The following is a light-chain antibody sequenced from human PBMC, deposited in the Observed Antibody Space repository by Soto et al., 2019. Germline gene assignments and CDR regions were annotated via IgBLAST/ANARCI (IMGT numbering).Light chain of an antibody. J-gene: IGKJ1*01. CDR3: QQDSNSPRT. Sequence: EIVLTQSPTTLSLSPGERATLSCRASKGISSDYLAWYQQKPGQATRLLVYGASSRATGIPDRFSGSGSGTDFTLTISRLEPEDFAVYYCQQDSNSPRTFGQGTKVEIK. CDR1: KGISSDY. CDR2: GAS. V-gene: IGKV3-20*01.